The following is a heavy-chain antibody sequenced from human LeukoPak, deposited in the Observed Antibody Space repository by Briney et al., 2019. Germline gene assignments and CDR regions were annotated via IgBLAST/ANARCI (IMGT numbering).Heavy chain of an antibody. CDR1: GYSISSGYY. D-gene: IGHD3-10*01. CDR2: IYHSGST. J-gene: IGHJ6*03. CDR3: VRGPSTMVRGVINRYYYYYMDV. V-gene: IGHV4-38-2*02. Sequence: SETLSLTCTVSGYSISSGYYWGWIRQPPGKGLEWIGSIYHSGSTYYDPSLKSRVTISVDTSKNQFSLKLSSVTAADTAVYYCVRGPSTMVRGVINRYYYYYMDVWGKGTTVTISS.